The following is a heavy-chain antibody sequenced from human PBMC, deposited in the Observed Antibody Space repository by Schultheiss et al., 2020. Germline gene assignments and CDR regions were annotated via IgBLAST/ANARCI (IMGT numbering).Heavy chain of an antibody. D-gene: IGHD6-13*01. Sequence: GGSLRLSCAASGFTFSSYGMHWVRQAPGKGLEWVAVIWYDGSNKYYADSVKGRFTISRDNAKNSLYLQMNSLRAEDTAVYYCARGAGRQQLVDNWFDPWGQGTLVTVSS. CDR2: IWYDGSNK. CDR3: ARGAGRQQLVDNWFDP. J-gene: IGHJ5*02. V-gene: IGHV3-33*01. CDR1: GFTFSSYG.